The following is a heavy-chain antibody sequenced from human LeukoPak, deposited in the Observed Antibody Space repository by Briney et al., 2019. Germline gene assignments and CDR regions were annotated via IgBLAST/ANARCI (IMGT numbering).Heavy chain of an antibody. Sequence: SETLSLTCTVSGGSISSSSYYWGWIRQPPGKGLEWIGSIYYSGSTYYNPSLKSRVTISVDTSKNQFSLKLSSVTAADTAVYYCARRHVDTMIVARFDYWGQGTLVTVSS. CDR2: IYYSGST. CDR1: GGSISSSSYY. CDR3: ARRHVDTMIVARFDY. J-gene: IGHJ4*02. V-gene: IGHV4-39*01. D-gene: IGHD3-22*01.